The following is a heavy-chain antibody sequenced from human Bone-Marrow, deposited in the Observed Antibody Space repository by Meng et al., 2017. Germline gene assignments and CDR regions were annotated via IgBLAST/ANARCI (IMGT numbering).Heavy chain of an antibody. CDR3: ARDPRKGGLTGYYSYYYYGMDV. CDR2: ISSSSSYI. Sequence: GESLKISCAASGFTFSSYSMNWVRQAPGKGLEWVSSISSSSSYIYYADSVKGRFTISRDNAKNSLYLQLNSLRAEETAGYYCARDPRKGGLTGYYSYYYYGMDVWGQGTTVTVSS. CDR1: GFTFSSYS. V-gene: IGHV3-21*01. J-gene: IGHJ6*02. D-gene: IGHD3-9*01.